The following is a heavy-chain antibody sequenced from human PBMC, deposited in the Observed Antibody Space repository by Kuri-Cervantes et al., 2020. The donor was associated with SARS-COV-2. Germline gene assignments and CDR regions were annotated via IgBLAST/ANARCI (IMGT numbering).Heavy chain of an antibody. CDR3: AAERYEWLAYAYYFDL. CDR2: ISYDETYK. Sequence: EGSLRLSCAASGFTFSSYAMHWVRQAPGKGLEWVALISYDETYKYYADSVEGRFTISRDNSENTLYLQMNSLRAEDTAMYYCAAERYEWLAYAYYFDLWGQGTLVTVSS. J-gene: IGHJ4*02. CDR1: GFTFSSYA. V-gene: IGHV3-30*04. D-gene: IGHD6-19*01.